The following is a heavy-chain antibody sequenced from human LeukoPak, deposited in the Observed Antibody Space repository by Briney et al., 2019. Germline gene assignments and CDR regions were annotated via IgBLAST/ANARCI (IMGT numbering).Heavy chain of an antibody. CDR3: VIFIMGTTTTDY. V-gene: IGHV4-34*01. Sequence: SETLSLTCAVFGGSFSNYYLHWIRQPQGKGLEWIGEIDHSGNTKYNPTLKNRLTISVDTSQNQFSLNLSSVTATAVYYCVIFIMGTTTTDYWGEGTLVTVSS. J-gene: IGHJ4*02. D-gene: IGHD1-26*01. CDR1: GGSFSNYY. CDR2: IDHSGNT.